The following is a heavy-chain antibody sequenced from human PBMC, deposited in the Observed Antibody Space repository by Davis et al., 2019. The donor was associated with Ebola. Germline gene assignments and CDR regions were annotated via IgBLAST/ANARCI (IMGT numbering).Heavy chain of an antibody. CDR1: EFTFSSYD. J-gene: IGHJ4*02. D-gene: IGHD5-24*01. CDR2: ISSGSSYI. Sequence: GESLKISCAASEFTFSSYDMNWVRQAPGKGLEWVSSISSGSSYIHYADSVKGRFTISRDNAKNSLYLQMNSLRAEDTAVYYCARDWWEQLLDYWGQGTLVTVSS. CDR3: ARDWWEQLLDY. V-gene: IGHV3-21*01.